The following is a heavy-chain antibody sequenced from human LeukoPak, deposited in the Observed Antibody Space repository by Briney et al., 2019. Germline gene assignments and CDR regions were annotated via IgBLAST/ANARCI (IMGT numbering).Heavy chain of an antibody. CDR1: GGTFSSYA. D-gene: IGHD3-10*01. J-gene: IGHJ4*02. CDR3: ARGLTMVRGVRPFGY. Sequence: ASVKVSCKASGGTFSSYAISWVRQAPGQGLEWMGWISAYNGNTNYAQKLQGRVTMTTDTSTSTAYMELRSLRSDDTAVYYCARGLTMVRGVRPFGYWGQGTLVTVSS. V-gene: IGHV1-18*01. CDR2: ISAYNGNT.